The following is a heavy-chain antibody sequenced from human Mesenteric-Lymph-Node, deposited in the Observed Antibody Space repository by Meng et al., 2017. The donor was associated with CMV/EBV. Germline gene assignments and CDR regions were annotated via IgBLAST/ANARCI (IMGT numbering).Heavy chain of an antibody. J-gene: IGHJ4*02. CDR1: GFTFSTYG. CDR2: ISYDGSNK. D-gene: IGHD3-10*01. CDR3: ARDGRILLWFGELFRSRLASYFDY. Sequence: GESLKISCSGSGFTFSTYGMHWVRQAPGKGLEWVAVISYDGSNKYYADSVKGRFTISRDNSKNTLYLQMNSLRAEDTAVYYCARDGRILLWFGELFRSRLASYFDYWGQGTLVTVSS. V-gene: IGHV3-30*19.